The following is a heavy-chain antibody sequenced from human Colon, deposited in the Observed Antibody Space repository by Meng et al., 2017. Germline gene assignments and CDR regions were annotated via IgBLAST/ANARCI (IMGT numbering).Heavy chain of an antibody. CDR2: IYYTGNT. CDR1: GASVSSDSHY. D-gene: IGHD4-17*01. V-gene: IGHV4-61*03. J-gene: IGHJ5*02. CDR3: ARVNGDFDEAWFDP. Sequence: QGQLQESGPGLVRPSETLSLTCTGSGASVSSDSHYWSWIRQSPGKGLEWIGYIYYTGNTNYNPSLASRVSMSLDTSKNHFSLHLTSVTAADTAIYYCARVNGDFDEAWFDPWGQGTLVTVSS.